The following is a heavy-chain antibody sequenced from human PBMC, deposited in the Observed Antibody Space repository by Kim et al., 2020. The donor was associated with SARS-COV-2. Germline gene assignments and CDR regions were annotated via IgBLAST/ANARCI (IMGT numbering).Heavy chain of an antibody. CDR1: GYTFTSYA. J-gene: IGHJ4*02. CDR3: ARSYSSSWYFFDY. V-gene: IGHV1-3*01. Sequence: ASVKVSCKASGYTFTSYAMHWVRQAPGQRLEWMGWINAGNGNTKYSQKFQGRVTITRDTSASTAYMELSSLRSEDTAVYYCARSYSSSWYFFDYWGQGTLVTVSS. CDR2: INAGNGNT. D-gene: IGHD6-13*01.